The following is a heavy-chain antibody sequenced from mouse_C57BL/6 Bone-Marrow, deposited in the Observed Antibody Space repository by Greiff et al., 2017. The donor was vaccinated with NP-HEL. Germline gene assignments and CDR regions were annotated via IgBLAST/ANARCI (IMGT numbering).Heavy chain of an antibody. Sequence: QVQLKQSGAELIRPGTSVKVSCKASGYAFTNYLIEWVKQRPGQGLEWIGVINPGSGGTNYNEKFKGKATLTADKSSSTAYMQLSSLTSEDSAVYFCARELRWYFEVWGTGTTVTVSS. CDR1: GYAFTNYL. CDR3: ARELRWYFEV. D-gene: IGHD2-4*01. J-gene: IGHJ1*03. V-gene: IGHV1-54*01. CDR2: INPGSGGT.